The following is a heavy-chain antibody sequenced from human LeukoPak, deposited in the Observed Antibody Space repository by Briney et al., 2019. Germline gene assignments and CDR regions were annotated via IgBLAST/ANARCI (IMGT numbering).Heavy chain of an antibody. D-gene: IGHD1/OR15-1a*01. CDR3: AKDLSWNTADR. J-gene: IGHJ5*02. V-gene: IGHV3-7*01. CDR2: IKESGSEK. CDR1: GFKFSYYW. Sequence: PGGSLRLSPAASGFKFSYYWMTWVRQAPGQGMGWLANIKESGSEKYYVDSVKGRFTISRDNADDLVYLQMNSLRVEDTAVYYCAKDLSWNTADRWGQGTLVTVSS.